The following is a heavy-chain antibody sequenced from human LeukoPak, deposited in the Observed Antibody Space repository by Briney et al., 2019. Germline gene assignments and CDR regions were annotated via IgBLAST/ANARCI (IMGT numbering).Heavy chain of an antibody. CDR1: GFTFSNYA. V-gene: IGHV3-21*01. J-gene: IGHJ5*02. Sequence: VESLRLSCAASGFTFSNYAMSWVRQAPGKGLEWVSSISSSSSYIYCADSVKGRFTISRDNAKNSLYLQMNSLRAEDTAVYYCARDRIPWFDPWGQGTLVTVSS. CDR2: ISSSSSYI. CDR3: ARDRIPWFDP.